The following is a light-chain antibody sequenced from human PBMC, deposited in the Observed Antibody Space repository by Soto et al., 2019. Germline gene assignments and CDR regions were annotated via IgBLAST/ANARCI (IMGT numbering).Light chain of an antibody. CDR2: AAS. CDR3: QQSYSPLAFT. Sequence: DLPMTQSPSSLSASVGDRVTITCRASQTIRTYLNWYQQKPGTAPTLLIFAASSLQTGVPSRFSGSGSGTDFTLTISSLQPEDFATYYCQQSYSPLAFTFGGGTKVESK. J-gene: IGKJ4*01. V-gene: IGKV1-39*01. CDR1: QTIRTY.